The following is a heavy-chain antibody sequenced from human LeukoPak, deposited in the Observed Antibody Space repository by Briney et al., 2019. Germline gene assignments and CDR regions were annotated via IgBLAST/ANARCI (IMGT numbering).Heavy chain of an antibody. CDR3: AKHSRSGYSAYENAFDI. CDR1: GGSISSSSYY. J-gene: IGHJ3*02. CDR2: IYYSGST. D-gene: IGHD5-12*01. Sequence: SETLSLTCTVSGGSISSSSYYWDWIRQPPGQGLEWIGSIYYSGSTYYNPSLKSRVTISVDTSKNQFSLKLNSVTAADTAVYYCAKHSRSGYSAYENAFDIWGQGTMVTVSS. V-gene: IGHV4-39*01.